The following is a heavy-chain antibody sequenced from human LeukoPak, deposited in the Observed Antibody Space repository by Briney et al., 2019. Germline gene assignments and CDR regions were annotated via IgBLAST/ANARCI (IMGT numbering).Heavy chain of an antibody. D-gene: IGHD1-26*01. J-gene: IGHJ3*02. V-gene: IGHV4-30-2*01. Sequence: KTSETLSLTCTVSGGSISSGGYYWSWIRQPPGKGLEWIGYIYHSGSTYYNPSLKSRVTISVDRSKNQFSLKLSSVTAADTAVYYCARSNLGGAPFFSDIWGQGTMVTVSS. CDR2: IYHSGST. CDR3: ARSNLGGAPFFSDI. CDR1: GGSISSGGYY.